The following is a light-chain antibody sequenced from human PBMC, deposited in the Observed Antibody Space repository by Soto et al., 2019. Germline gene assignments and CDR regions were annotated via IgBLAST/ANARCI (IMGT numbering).Light chain of an antibody. CDR2: KAS. CDR1: QSISTW. J-gene: IGKJ1*01. V-gene: IGKV1-5*03. CDR3: QQRTSSSPWT. Sequence: DIQMTQSPSTLSASIGDRVTITCRASQSISTWLAWYQQKPGTAPKLLIYKASSLESGVPSRFSGSGSGTEFTLTISSLQPADFATYYCQQRTSSSPWTFGQGTKVEIK.